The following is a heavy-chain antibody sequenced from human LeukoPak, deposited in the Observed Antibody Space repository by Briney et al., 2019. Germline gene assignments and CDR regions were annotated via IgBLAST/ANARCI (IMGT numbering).Heavy chain of an antibody. V-gene: IGHV3-74*01. CDR2: VNSDGSST. CDR1: GFTFSSYW. J-gene: IGHJ4*02. Sequence: GGSLRLSCAASGFTFSSYWMHWVRQAPGKGLVWVSHVNSDGSSTTYADSVKGRFTISRDNAKNTLYLQMNSLRAEDTAAYYCVKSLTMVRGLIISGPFDYWGQGTLVTVSS. CDR3: VKSLTMVRGLIISGPFDY. D-gene: IGHD3-10*01.